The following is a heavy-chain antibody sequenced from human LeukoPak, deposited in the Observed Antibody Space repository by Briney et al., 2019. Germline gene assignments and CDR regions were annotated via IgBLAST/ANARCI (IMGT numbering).Heavy chain of an antibody. V-gene: IGHV1-2*02. CDR2: INPNSGGT. D-gene: IGHD5-12*01. Sequence: ASVKVSCKASGYTFTGYYMHWVRQAPGQGLEWMGWINPNSGGTNYAQKFQGRVTMTRDTSISTAYMELSRLRSDDTAVYYCGRDQAIVATITSWFDPWGQGTLVTVSS. CDR1: GYTFTGYY. CDR3: GRDQAIVATITSWFDP. J-gene: IGHJ5*02.